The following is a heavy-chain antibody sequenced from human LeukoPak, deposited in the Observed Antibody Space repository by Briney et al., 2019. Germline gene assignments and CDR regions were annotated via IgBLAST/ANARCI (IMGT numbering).Heavy chain of an antibody. CDR2: IYYSWST. J-gene: IGHJ4*02. CDR3: ARERGDSSGSFDY. Sequence: ASETLSLTCTVSGGSISSYYWSWIRQPPGKGLEWIGYIYYSWSTNYNPSLKSRVTISVDTSKNQFSLKLSSVTAADTAVYYCARERGDSSGSFDYWGQGTLVTVSS. V-gene: IGHV4-59*01. CDR1: GGSISSYY. D-gene: IGHD3-22*01.